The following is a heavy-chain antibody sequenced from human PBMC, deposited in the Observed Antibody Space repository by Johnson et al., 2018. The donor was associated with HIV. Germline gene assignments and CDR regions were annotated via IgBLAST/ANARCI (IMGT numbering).Heavy chain of an antibody. J-gene: IGHJ3*02. CDR2: IRYDGSNK. Sequence: QVQLVESGGGLVQPGGSLRLSCAASGFTFSSYGMHWVRQAPGKGLEWVAFIRYDGSNKYYADSVKGRFTISRDNSKNTLYLQMNSLRAEDTAVYYGAKDATLQDGTGAFDIWGQGTMVTVSS. CDR3: AKDATLQDGTGAFDI. D-gene: IGHD1-1*01. CDR1: GFTFSSYG. V-gene: IGHV3-30*02.